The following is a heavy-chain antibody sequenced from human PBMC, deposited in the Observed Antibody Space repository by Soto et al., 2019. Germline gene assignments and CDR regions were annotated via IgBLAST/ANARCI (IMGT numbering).Heavy chain of an antibody. CDR3: AREQDDFWSGRYFEDWFDP. CDR2: INAGNGNT. D-gene: IGHD3-3*01. CDR1: GYTFTSYA. V-gene: IGHV1-3*01. Sequence: GASVKVSCKASGYTFTSYAMHWVRQAPGQRLEWMGWINAGNGNTKYSQKFQGRVTITRDTSASTAYMELSSLRSEDTAVYYCAREQDDFWSGRYFEDWFDPWGQGTLVTVSS. J-gene: IGHJ5*02.